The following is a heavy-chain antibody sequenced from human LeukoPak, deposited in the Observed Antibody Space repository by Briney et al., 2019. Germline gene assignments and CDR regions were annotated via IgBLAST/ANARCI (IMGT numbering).Heavy chain of an antibody. CDR2: ISYDGGNK. CDR1: GFTFSSYA. Sequence: GGSLRLSCAASGFTFSSYAMHWVRQAPGKGLEWVAVISYDGGNKYYADSVKGRFTISRDNSKNTLYLQMNSLRAEDTAVYYCARDARWMRATYSFDYWAQGPLVPVSS. CDR3: ARDARWMRATYSFDY. J-gene: IGHJ4*02. V-gene: IGHV3-30-3*01. D-gene: IGHD4-23*01.